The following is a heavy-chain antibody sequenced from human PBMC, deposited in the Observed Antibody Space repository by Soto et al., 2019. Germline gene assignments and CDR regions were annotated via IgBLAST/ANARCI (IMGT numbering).Heavy chain of an antibody. Sequence: SETLSLTCTVSGVSISSGDYYWSWIRQTPGKGLEWIGYIYYSGSTNYNPSLKSRVTISVDTSKNQFSLKLSSVTAADTAVYYCARRYGPGFDYWGQGTLVTVSS. CDR1: GVSISSGDYY. D-gene: IGHD4-17*01. CDR3: ARRYGPGFDY. CDR2: IYYSGST. J-gene: IGHJ4*02. V-gene: IGHV4-30-4*01.